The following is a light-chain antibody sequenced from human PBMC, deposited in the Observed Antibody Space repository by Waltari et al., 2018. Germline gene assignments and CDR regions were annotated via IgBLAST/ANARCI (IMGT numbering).Light chain of an antibody. Sequence: QSVLTQAPSASETPGQRITISCSGSSSNIGRNYVSLYQHLPGAAPKLLIGRDDHRPSGVPDRFSGSKSGTSASLAISGLRSEDEADYYCASWDDSLSALVFGGGTKLTVL. V-gene: IGLV1-47*01. CDR2: RDD. J-gene: IGLJ3*02. CDR3: ASWDDSLSALV. CDR1: SSNIGRNY.